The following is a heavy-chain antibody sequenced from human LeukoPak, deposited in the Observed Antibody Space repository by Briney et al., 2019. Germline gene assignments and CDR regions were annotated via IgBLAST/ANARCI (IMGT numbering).Heavy chain of an antibody. Sequence: PSETLSLTCTVSGGSISSYYWSWIRQPPGKGLEWIGYIYYSGSTNYNPSLKSRVTISVDTSKNQFSLKLSSVTAADTAVYYCARGRSGYYGSGSYSRRAYYYGMDVWGQGTTVTVSS. V-gene: IGHV4-59*01. D-gene: IGHD3-10*01. CDR1: GGSISSYY. CDR2: IYYSGST. J-gene: IGHJ6*02. CDR3: ARGRSGYYGSGSYSRRAYYYGMDV.